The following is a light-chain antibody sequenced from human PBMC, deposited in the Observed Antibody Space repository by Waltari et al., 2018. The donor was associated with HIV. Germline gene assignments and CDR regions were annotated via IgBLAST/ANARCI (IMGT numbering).Light chain of an antibody. CDR1: QSVSSY. Sequence: EIVLTQSPATLSLSPGERATLPCRASQSVSSYLAWYQQKPGQAPRLLIYDSTHSATGVPARFSGSGSTTNYTLTISSLEPEDFGVYYCQQRHKWPPLTFGGGTKVEIK. CDR3: QQRHKWPPLT. J-gene: IGKJ4*01. V-gene: IGKV3-11*01. CDR2: DST.